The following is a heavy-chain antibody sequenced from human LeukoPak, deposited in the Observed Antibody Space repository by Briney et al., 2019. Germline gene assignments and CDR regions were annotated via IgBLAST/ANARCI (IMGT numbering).Heavy chain of an antibody. V-gene: IGHV3-7*01. CDR3: ARASYGMDV. CDR2: IKQDGSES. Sequence: PGGSLRLSCAASGFTFSSHWMDWVRQAPGKGLEWVANIKQDGSESYYLDSVKGRFTISRDNAKSSLYLQMNSLRTDDTAVYYCARASYGMDVWGQGTTVTVSS. CDR1: GFTFSSHW. J-gene: IGHJ6*02.